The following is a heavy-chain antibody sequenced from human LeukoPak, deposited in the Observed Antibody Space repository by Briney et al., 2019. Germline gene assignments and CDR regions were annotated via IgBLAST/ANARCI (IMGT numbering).Heavy chain of an antibody. CDR3: VVYKYILSWSAFDF. D-gene: IGHD6-13*01. Sequence: PGGSLTLSCAISGFTSTTAWMTWVRQAPGKGLEWVADIRQDGSDKYYVDSVKGRFIISRDNAEKSVSLHMNNLRVEDTAVYYCVVYKYILSWSAFDFWGRGTMVTVSS. CDR1: GFTSTTAW. V-gene: IGHV3-7*01. CDR2: IRQDGSDK. J-gene: IGHJ3*01.